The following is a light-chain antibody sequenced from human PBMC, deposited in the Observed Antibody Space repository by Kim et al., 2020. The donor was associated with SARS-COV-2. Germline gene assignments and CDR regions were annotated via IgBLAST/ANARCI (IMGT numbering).Light chain of an antibody. J-gene: IGKJ2*01. CDR3: HQYRSSPYT. CDR1: RTVDSTF. CDR2: AAS. Sequence: LCPGERATLSCRASRTVDSTFLAWDQQRPGQAPRLLIYAASSRATDIPDRFTGGGSGTDFTLTISKLEPEDFAVYYCHQYRSSPYTCGQGTKLEI. V-gene: IGKV3-20*01.